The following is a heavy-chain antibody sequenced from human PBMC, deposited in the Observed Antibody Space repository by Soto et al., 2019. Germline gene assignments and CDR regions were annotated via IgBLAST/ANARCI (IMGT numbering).Heavy chain of an antibody. D-gene: IGHD3-22*01. CDR3: ARGSSGYYPNFDY. CDR1: GGSISSYY. Sequence: QVQLQESGPGLVKPSETLSLTCTVSGGSISSYYWSWIRQPPGKGLEWIGYIYYSGSTNYNPSLKSRVTISVDTSKNQFSLKLSSVTAADTAVYYCARGSSGYYPNFDYWGQGTLVTVSS. V-gene: IGHV4-59*01. J-gene: IGHJ4*02. CDR2: IYYSGST.